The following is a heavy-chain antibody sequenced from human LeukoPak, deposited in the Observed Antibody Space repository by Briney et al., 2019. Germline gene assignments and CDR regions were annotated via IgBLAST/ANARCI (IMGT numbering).Heavy chain of an antibody. D-gene: IGHD2-2*01. CDR3: AREIVVVPAAMPHNWFDP. CDR1: GGSISSYY. Sequence: SETLSLTCTVSGGSISSYYWSWIRQPAGKGLEWIGRIYTSGSTNYNPSLKSRVTMSVDTSKNRFSLKLSSVTAADTAVYYCAREIVVVPAAMPHNWFDPWGQGTLVTVSS. J-gene: IGHJ5*02. V-gene: IGHV4-4*07. CDR2: IYTSGST.